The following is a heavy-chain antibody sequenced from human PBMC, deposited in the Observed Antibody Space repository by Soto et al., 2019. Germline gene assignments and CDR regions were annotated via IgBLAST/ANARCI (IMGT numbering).Heavy chain of an antibody. V-gene: IGHV4-34*01. Sequence: QVQLQQWGAGLLKPSETLSLTCVVYGGSLSGIYWTWVRQPPGKGLEWIGEVNHSGSTNYSPSLESRITKSLDTSNHQFSLKLSSVTAADTAVYYCAKGPGYSFGYSVYYYYYGMDVWGQGTTVTVSS. CDR3: AKGPGYSFGYSVYYYYYGMDV. CDR2: VNHSGST. J-gene: IGHJ6*02. D-gene: IGHD5-18*01. CDR1: GGSLSGIY.